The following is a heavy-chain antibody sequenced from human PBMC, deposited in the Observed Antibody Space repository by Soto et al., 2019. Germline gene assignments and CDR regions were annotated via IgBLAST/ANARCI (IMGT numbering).Heavy chain of an antibody. V-gene: IGHV3-23*01. CDR1: GFTFSLSA. D-gene: IGHD3-9*01. CDR3: AKGPEYDILTGCDY. Sequence: EVQLLESGGGFVQPGESLRLSCAASGFTFSLSAMSWVRQAPGRGQDWVSSLSGGGSTTDYADSVKGRFTISRDNSKNTVHLQMNSLRAEDTAVYYCAKGPEYDILTGCDYWGQGALVTVSS. J-gene: IGHJ4*02. CDR2: LSGGGSTT.